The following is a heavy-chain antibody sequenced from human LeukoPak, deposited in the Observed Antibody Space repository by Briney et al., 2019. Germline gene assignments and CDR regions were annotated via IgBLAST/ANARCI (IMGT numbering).Heavy chain of an antibody. CDR1: GDSISSGGYS. J-gene: IGHJ4*02. Sequence: SETLSLTCAVSGDSISSGGYSWSWIRQPPGKGLEWIGYIYYSGSTNYNPSLKSRVTISVDTSKNQFSLKLSSVTAADTAVYYCARHYYDSINPLDYWGQGTLVTVSS. V-gene: IGHV4-61*08. CDR2: IYYSGST. CDR3: ARHYYDSINPLDY. D-gene: IGHD3-22*01.